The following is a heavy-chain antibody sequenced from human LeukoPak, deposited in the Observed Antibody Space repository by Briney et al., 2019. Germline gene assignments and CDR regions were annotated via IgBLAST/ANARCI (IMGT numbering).Heavy chain of an antibody. CDR1: GFTFSSYW. V-gene: IGHV3-7*01. CDR3: ARDEYYYDSSGPPAY. D-gene: IGHD3-22*01. CDR2: IKQDGSEK. Sequence: GGSLRLSCAASGFTFSSYWMSWVRQAPGKGLEWVANIKQDGSEKYYVDSVKGRLTISRDNAKNSPYLQMNSLRAEDTAVYYCARDEYYYDSSGPPAYWGQGTLVTVSS. J-gene: IGHJ4*02.